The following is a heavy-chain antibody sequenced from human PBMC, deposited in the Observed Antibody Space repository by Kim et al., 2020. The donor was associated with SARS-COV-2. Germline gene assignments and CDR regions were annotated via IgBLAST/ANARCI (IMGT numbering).Heavy chain of an antibody. Sequence: GGSLRLSCAASGFTFSSYWMSWVRQAPGKGLEWVANIKQDGSEKYYVDSVKGRFTISRDNAKNSLYLQMNSLRAEDTAVYYCARDQSRITIFGVVINYYYMDDWGQGATVTVSS. CDR2: IKQDGSEK. CDR3: ARDQSRITIFGVVINYYYMDD. CDR1: GFTFSSYW. J-gene: IGHJ6*03. D-gene: IGHD3-3*01. V-gene: IGHV3-7*01.